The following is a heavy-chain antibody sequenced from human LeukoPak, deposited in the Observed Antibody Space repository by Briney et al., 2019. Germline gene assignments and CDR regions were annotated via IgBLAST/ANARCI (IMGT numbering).Heavy chain of an antibody. CDR1: GGSFSGYY. CDR2: INHSGST. CDR3: ARESYNHYYLYAFDI. J-gene: IGHJ3*02. D-gene: IGHD2/OR15-2a*01. V-gene: IGHV4-34*01. Sequence: SETLSLTCAVYGGSFSGYYWSWIRQPPGKGLEWIGEINHSGSTNYNPSLKSRVTISVDTSKNQFSLKLSSVTAADTAVYYCARESYNHYYLYAFDIWGQGTMVTVSS.